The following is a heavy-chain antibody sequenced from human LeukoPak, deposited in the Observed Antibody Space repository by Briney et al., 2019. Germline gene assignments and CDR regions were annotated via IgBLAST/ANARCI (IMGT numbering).Heavy chain of an antibody. CDR2: ISAYNGNT. D-gene: IGHD4-17*01. CDR1: GYTFTSYG. V-gene: IGHV1-18*01. J-gene: IGHJ3*02. CDR3: ARGGVPLRNMMGPRVGAFDI. Sequence: ASVKVSCKASGYTFTSYGISWVRQAPGQGLEWMGWISAYNGNTNYAQKLQGRVTMTTDTSTSTAYMELRSLRSDDTAVYYCARGGVPLRNMMGPRVGAFDIWGQGTMVTVSS.